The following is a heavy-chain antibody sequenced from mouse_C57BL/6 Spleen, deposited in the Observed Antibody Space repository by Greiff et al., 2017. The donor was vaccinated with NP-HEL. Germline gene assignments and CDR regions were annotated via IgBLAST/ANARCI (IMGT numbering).Heavy chain of an antibody. CDR1: GFTFSSYA. CDR2: ISDGGSYT. Sequence: EVHLVESGGGLVKPGGSLKLSCAASGFTFSSYAMSWVRQTPEKRLEWVATISDGGSYTYYPDNVKGRFTISRDNAKNNLYLQMSHLKSEDTAMYYCARGERLDGYDDYWGQGTTRTVSS. V-gene: IGHV5-4*01. J-gene: IGHJ2*01. D-gene: IGHD2-2*01. CDR3: ARGERLDGYDDY.